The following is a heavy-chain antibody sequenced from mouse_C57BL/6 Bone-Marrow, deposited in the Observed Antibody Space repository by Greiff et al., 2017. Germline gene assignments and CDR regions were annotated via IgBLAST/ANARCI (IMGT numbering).Heavy chain of an antibody. Sequence: QVQLQQSGPGLVQPSQSLSITCTVSGFSLTSYGVHWVRQSPGKGLEWLGVIWSGGSTDYNAAFISRLSISKDNSKSQVFFKMNSLQADDTAIYYCARPIYDGYALAYWGQGTLVTVSA. D-gene: IGHD2-3*01. J-gene: IGHJ3*01. CDR3: ARPIYDGYALAY. V-gene: IGHV2-2*01. CDR1: GFSLTSYG. CDR2: IWSGGST.